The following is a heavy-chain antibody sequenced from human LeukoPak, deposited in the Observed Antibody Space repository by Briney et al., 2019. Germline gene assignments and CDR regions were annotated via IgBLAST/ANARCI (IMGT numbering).Heavy chain of an antibody. J-gene: IGHJ6*03. CDR3: ARGGDYDFSSSPPGSYYYYYYMDV. CDR1: GGSISSYY. Sequence: SETLSLTCTVSGGSISSYYWSWIRQPPGKGLEWIGYIYYSGGTNYNPSLKSRVTISVDTSKNQFSLKLSSVTAADTAVYYCARGGDYDFSSSPPGSYYYYYYMDVWGKGTTVTVS. D-gene: IGHD3-3*01. V-gene: IGHV4-59*08. CDR2: IYYSGGT.